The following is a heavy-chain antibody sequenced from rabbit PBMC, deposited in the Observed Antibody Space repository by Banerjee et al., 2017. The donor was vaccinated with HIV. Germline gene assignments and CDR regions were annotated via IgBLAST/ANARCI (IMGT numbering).Heavy chain of an antibody. Sequence: QEQLEESGGDLVKPEGSLTLTCTASGFSFSSSAYMCWVRQAPGKGLEWIACIYAGSSGSTYYASWAKGRFTISKTSSTTVTLQMTSLTAADTATYFCARVNAGSSGYPYYFNLWGPGTLVTVS. CDR2: IYAGSSGST. J-gene: IGHJ4*01. CDR1: GFSFSSSAY. CDR3: ARVNAGSSGYPYYFNL. D-gene: IGHD1-1*01. V-gene: IGHV1S45*01.